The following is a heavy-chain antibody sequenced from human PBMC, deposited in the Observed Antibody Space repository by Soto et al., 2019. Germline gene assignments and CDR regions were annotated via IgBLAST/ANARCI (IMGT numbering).Heavy chain of an antibody. CDR1: GGTCSSYV. Sequence: QVQLVQSGAEVKKPGSSVKVSCKASGGTCSSYVISWVRQAPEQGLEWMGGIFPICATANYAQKFQGRGTITEDESTSTAYMELSSLRSEDTAVYYCAGGSYGGGYDQKQYWCEGTMDTVSS. CDR3: AGGSYGGGYDQKQY. V-gene: IGHV1-69*01. J-gene: IGHJ4*02. CDR2: IFPICATA. D-gene: IGHD3-22*01.